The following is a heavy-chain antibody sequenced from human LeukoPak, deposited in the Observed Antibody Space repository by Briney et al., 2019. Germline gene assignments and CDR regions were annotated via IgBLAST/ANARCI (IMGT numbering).Heavy chain of an antibody. Sequence: SETLSLTCAVYGGSFSGYYWSWIRQPPGKGLEWIGEINHNGSTNYNPSLKSRVTISVDTSKNQFSLKLSSVTAADTAVYYCVSDTATVDYWGQGTLVTVSS. CDR2: INHNGST. J-gene: IGHJ4*02. CDR3: VSDTATVDY. V-gene: IGHV4-34*01. D-gene: IGHD5-18*01. CDR1: GGSFSGYY.